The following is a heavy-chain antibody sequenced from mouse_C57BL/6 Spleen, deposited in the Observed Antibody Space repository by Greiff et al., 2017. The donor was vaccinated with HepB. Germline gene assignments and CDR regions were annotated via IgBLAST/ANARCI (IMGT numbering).Heavy chain of an antibody. V-gene: IGHV3-6*01. CDR2: ISYDGSN. CDR3: AREDYSIWYFDV. Sequence: DVQLQESGPGLVKPSQSLSLTCSVTGYSITSGYYWNWIRQFPGNKLEWMGYISYDGSNNYNPSLKNRISITRDTSKNQFFLKLNSVTTEDTATYYCAREDYSIWYFDVWGTGTTVTVSS. J-gene: IGHJ1*03. CDR1: GYSITSGYY. D-gene: IGHD2-5*01.